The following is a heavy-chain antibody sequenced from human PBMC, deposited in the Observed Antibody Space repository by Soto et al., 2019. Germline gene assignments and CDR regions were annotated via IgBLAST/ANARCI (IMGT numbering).Heavy chain of an antibody. CDR3: ARRGNDYSNYSGYYYGMDV. V-gene: IGHV1-69*13. J-gene: IGHJ6*02. CDR1: GGTFSSYA. CDR2: IIPIFGTA. Sequence: ASVKVSCKASGGTFSSYAISWVRQAPGQGLEWMGGIIPIFGTANYAQKFQGRVTITADESTSTAYMELSSLRSEDTAVYYCARRGNDYSNYSGYYYGMDVWGQGTTVTVSS. D-gene: IGHD4-4*01.